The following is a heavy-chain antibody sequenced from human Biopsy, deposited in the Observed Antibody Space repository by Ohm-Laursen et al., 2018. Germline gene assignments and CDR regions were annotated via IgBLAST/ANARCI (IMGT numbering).Heavy chain of an antibody. CDR2: IYTGGTT. CDR3: ARHHCTNGVCLGVYFDY. V-gene: IGHV3-53*01. CDR1: GSTVSNKY. J-gene: IGHJ4*02. D-gene: IGHD2-8*01. Sequence: SLRLSCTATGSTVSNKYKSWVRQAPGTGMEWVSVIYTGGTTHYADSVRGRFTISRDNSKNTLYLQMNSLRAEDTAVYYCARHHCTNGVCLGVYFDYWGQGTLVTVSS.